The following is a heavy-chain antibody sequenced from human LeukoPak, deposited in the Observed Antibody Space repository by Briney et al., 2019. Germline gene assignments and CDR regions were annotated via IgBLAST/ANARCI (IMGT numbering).Heavy chain of an antibody. D-gene: IGHD6-13*01. V-gene: IGHV1-46*01. CDR2: INPSGGNT. CDR3: ARDLRGAVAAAGTINDEIDY. J-gene: IGHJ4*02. CDR1: GYTFTSYY. Sequence: ASVKVSCKASGYTFTSYYMHWVRQAPGQGLEWMGLINPSGGNTRHAQKFQGRVTMTRDTSTSTVYMELSSLRSEDTAVYYCARDLRGAVAAAGTINDEIDYWGQGTLVTVSS.